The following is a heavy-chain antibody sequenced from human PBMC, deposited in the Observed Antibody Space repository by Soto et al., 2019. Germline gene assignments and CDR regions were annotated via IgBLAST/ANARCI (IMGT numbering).Heavy chain of an antibody. J-gene: IGHJ6*02. D-gene: IGHD3-22*01. CDR1: GFTFSSYS. Sequence: PGGSLRLSCAASGFTFSSYSMNWVRQAPGKGLEWVSYISSSSSTIYYADSVKGRFTISRDNAKNSLYLQMNSLRDEDTAVYYCASEGITLIVVVRNYYYGMDVWGQGTTVTVSS. CDR3: ASEGITLIVVVRNYYYGMDV. CDR2: ISSSSSTI. V-gene: IGHV3-48*02.